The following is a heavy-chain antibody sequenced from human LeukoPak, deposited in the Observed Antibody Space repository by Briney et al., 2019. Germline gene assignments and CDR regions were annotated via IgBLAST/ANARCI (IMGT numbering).Heavy chain of an antibody. Sequence: SVKVSCKSSGGTFNTDGLSWVRQAPGQGLEWMGGIVPLFGKANYAQEFQGRVTITADESTSTAYMEVSGLRSEDTALYFCASETAIPYYFDSWGQGPLLIVSS. CDR3: ASETAIPYYFDS. CDR1: GGTFNTDG. D-gene: IGHD2-21*02. CDR2: IVPLFGKA. V-gene: IGHV1-69*13. J-gene: IGHJ4*02.